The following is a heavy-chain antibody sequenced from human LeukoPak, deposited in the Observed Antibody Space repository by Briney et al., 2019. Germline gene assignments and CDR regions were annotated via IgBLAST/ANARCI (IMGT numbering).Heavy chain of an antibody. CDR2: IYYSGST. Sequence: SETLSLTCTVSGGSISSSSYYWGWIRQSPGKGLEWIGSIYYSGSTYYNPSLKSRVTISVDTSKNQFSLKLSSVTAADTAVYYCARVRDSSDYYYGYWGQGTLVTVSS. J-gene: IGHJ4*02. CDR3: ARVRDSSDYYYGY. D-gene: IGHD3-22*01. V-gene: IGHV4-39*07. CDR1: GGSISSSSYY.